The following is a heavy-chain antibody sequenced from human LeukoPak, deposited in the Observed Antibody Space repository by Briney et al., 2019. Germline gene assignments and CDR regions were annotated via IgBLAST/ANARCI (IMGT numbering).Heavy chain of an antibody. V-gene: IGHV4-30-2*01. Sequence: SETLSLTCAVSGGSIRNGGYSWNWIRQPPGKGLEWIGYIHHSGSTSYNPSLKSRVTISVDTSKNQFSLKLSSVTAADTAVYYCASRMGSSWSSYYYGMDVWGQGTTVTVSS. CDR3: ASRMGSSWSSYYYGMDV. CDR1: GGSIRNGGYS. D-gene: IGHD6-13*01. CDR2: IHHSGST. J-gene: IGHJ6*02.